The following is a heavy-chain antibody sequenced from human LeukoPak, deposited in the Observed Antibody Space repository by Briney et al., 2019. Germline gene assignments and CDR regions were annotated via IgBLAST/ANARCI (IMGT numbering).Heavy chain of an antibody. J-gene: IGHJ4*02. CDR1: GYTFTGYY. CDR2: INPNNGGT. V-gene: IGHV1-2*07. CDR3: ARDQHYYDSSGYYGIDC. Sequence: GASVRVSCKASGYTFTGYYMHWVRQAPGQGLEGMGWINPNNGGTNYAHKFQDRVTMTRDTSISTAYMELSRLRSDDTAVYYCARDQHYYDSSGYYGIDCWGQGTLVTVSS. D-gene: IGHD3-22*01.